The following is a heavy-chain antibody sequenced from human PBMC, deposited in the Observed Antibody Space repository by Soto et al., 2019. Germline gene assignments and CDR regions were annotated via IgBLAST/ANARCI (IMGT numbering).Heavy chain of an antibody. CDR2: ISGSGEST. CDR3: AKAPSWGSPTLDY. J-gene: IGHJ4*02. CDR1: GITLSSYA. D-gene: IGHD3-16*01. V-gene: IGHV3-23*01. Sequence: GGSLRLSCAASGITLSSYAMSWVRQAPGKGLEWVSAISGSGESTYYADSVKGRFTISRDNSKNTLYLQMNSLRAEDTAVYYCAKAPSWGSPTLDYWGQGTLVTVSS.